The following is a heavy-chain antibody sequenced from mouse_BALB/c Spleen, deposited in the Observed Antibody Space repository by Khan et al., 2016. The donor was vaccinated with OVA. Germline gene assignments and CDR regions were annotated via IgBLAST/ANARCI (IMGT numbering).Heavy chain of an antibody. CDR3: TRHGDVAWFAY. D-gene: IGHD2-13*01. CDR1: GYSFTTYY. V-gene: IGHV1S135*01. J-gene: IGHJ3*01. CDR2: IDPFSGGT. Sequence: VQLKESGPELMKPGASVKISCKASGYSFTTYYIHWMMQSHGKSLEWIGYIDPFSGGTTYNQKFKGQATLTVDKSSSPAYIHLSNLTSEDSAVYYCTRHGDVAWFAYWGQGPRVTVAA.